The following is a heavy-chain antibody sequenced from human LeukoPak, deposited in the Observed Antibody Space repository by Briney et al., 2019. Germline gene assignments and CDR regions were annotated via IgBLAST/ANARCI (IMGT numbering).Heavy chain of an antibody. J-gene: IGHJ3*02. CDR1: GFTFSSYS. CDR3: ASSSDPDAFDI. CDR2: ISSSSSYI. Sequence: GGSLRLSCAASGFTFSSYSMNWVRQAPGKGLEWVSSISSSSSYIYYADSVKGRFTISRDNAKNSLYLQMNSLRAEDTAVYYCASSSDPDAFDIWGQGTMVTVSS. V-gene: IGHV3-21*01.